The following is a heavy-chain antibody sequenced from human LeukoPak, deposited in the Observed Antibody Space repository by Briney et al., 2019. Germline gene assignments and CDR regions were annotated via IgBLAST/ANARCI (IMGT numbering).Heavy chain of an antibody. CDR3: AKETTVVTPYFDY. Sequence: GGSLSLSRAASGFTFSNYGIHWVRQAPGKGLEWVALISYDGSNTWYADSVKGRFTISRDNSKNTLYLQMNSLRAEDTAVYYCAKETTVVTPYFDYWGQGTLVTVSS. J-gene: IGHJ4*02. CDR2: ISYDGSNT. CDR1: GFTFSNYG. D-gene: IGHD4-23*01. V-gene: IGHV3-30*18.